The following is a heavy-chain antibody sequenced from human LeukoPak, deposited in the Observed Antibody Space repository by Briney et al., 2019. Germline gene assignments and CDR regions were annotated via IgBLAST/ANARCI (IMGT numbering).Heavy chain of an antibody. Sequence: GSLRLSCAASGFTFSSYEMNWVRHAPGKGLEWIGSIYCSGSTYYNPSLKSRVTISVDTSKNQFSLKLSSVTAADTAVYYCARSRSYGSGSYYRGGPYYYDYMDVWGKGTTVTISS. J-gene: IGHJ6*03. V-gene: IGHV4-39*07. CDR2: IYCSGST. CDR3: ARSRSYGSGSYYRGGPYYYDYMDV. CDR1: GFTFSSYE. D-gene: IGHD3-10*01.